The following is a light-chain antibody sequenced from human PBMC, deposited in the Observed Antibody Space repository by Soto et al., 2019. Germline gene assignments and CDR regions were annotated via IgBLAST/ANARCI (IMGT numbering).Light chain of an antibody. J-gene: IGLJ2*01. CDR3: LLSYSGARLVV. CDR2: DTS. V-gene: IGLV7-46*01. CDR1: TGAVTSGHY. Sequence: QAVVTQEPSLTVSXXGTVTXTCGSSTGAVTSGHYPYWFQQKPGQAPRTLIYDTSNKHSWTPARFSGSLLGGKAALTLSGAQPEDEAEYYCLLSYSGARLVVFGGGTQLTVL.